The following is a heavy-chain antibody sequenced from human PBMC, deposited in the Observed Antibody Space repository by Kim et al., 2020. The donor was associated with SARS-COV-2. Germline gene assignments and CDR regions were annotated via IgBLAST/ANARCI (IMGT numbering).Heavy chain of an antibody. CDR1: GGTFSSYA. D-gene: IGHD2-15*01. CDR2: IIPIFGTA. Sequence: SVKVSCKASGGTFSSYAISWVRQAPGQGLEWMGGIIPIFGTANYAQKFQGRVTITADESTSTAYMELSSLRSEDTAVYYCARDRVVAATIGTVSYYYYGMDVWGQGTTVTVSS. V-gene: IGHV1-69*13. CDR3: ARDRVVAATIGTVSYYYYGMDV. J-gene: IGHJ6*02.